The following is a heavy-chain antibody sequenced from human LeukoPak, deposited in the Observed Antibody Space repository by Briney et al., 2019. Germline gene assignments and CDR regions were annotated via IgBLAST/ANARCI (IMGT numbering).Heavy chain of an antibody. CDR1: GYTFTGYF. D-gene: IGHD3-16*01. J-gene: IGHJ4*02. Sequence: GASVKVSCKASGYTFTGYFLHWVRQGPGQGLEWMGWINPNNGFTNYTQKFKGRVTMTRDTSSSTAYMELSRLTSDDTAVLYCARGWGSLYHFDYWGQGTLVTVSS. CDR2: INPNNGFT. V-gene: IGHV1-2*02. CDR3: ARGWGSLYHFDY.